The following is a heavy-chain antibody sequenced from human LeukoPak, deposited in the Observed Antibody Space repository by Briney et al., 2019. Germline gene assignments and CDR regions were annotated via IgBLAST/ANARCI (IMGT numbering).Heavy chain of an antibody. V-gene: IGHV3-13*01. CDR2: IGTAGDT. Sequence: GGSLRLSCAASGFTFSDYDMHWVRQATGKGLEWVSAIGTAGDTYYTGSVKGRFTISRENSKNSLYLQMNSLRAGDTAVYYCARVAKERVGGVYYFDYWRQGTLVTVSS. J-gene: IGHJ4*02. CDR3: ARVAKERVGGVYYFDY. CDR1: GFTFSDYD. D-gene: IGHD1-1*01.